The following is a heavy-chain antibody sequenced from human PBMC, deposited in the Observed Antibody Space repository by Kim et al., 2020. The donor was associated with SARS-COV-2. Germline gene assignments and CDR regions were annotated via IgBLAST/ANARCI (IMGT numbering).Heavy chain of an antibody. Sequence: PCLKRRVTISVDTSKNQFSLKLSSVSAADTAVYYGARDPRGYSDGLGGPVWGQGSLVTVSS. D-gene: IGHD5-18*01. J-gene: IGHJ4*02. V-gene: IGHV4-59*01. CDR3: ARDPRGYSDGLGGPV.